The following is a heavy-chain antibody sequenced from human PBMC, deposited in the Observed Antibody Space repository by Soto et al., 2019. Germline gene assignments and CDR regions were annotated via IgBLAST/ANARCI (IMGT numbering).Heavy chain of an antibody. CDR1: GASISSGSYY. J-gene: IGHJ1*01. CDR2: ISNSGST. CDR3: AREGPPIRAHNPPEYFQH. V-gene: IGHV4-31*03. Sequence: SETLSLTCTVSGASISSGSYYWSWIRQLPGKGLEGIGYISNSGSTYYNPSLKSRVTISVDTSKNQFSLNLNSVTAADTAVYYCAREGPPIRAHNPPEYFQHWGQGTPVTVSS.